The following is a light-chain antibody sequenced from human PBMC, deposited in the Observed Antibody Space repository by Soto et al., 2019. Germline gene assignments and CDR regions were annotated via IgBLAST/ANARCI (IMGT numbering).Light chain of an antibody. CDR2: GNS. CDR3: QSYDSSLRDVL. CDR1: SSNIGAGHD. V-gene: IGLV1-40*01. Sequence: QSVLTQPPSVSGAPGQRVTISCTGSSSNIGAGHDVHWYQQVPGTAPKLLIYGNSNRPSGVPDRVSGSKSGTSASLAITGLQAEDEADYYCQSYDSSLRDVLFGGGTKVTVL. J-gene: IGLJ2*01.